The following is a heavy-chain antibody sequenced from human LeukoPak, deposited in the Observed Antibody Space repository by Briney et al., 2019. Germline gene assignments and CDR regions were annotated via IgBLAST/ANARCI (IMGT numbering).Heavy chain of an antibody. Sequence: SETLSLTCTVSGGSISSYYRSRIRQPPGKELEWIGEINHSGSTNYNPSLKSRVTISVDTSKNQFSLKLSSVTAADTAVYYCARGQPNREGLDYWGQGTLVTVSS. CDR2: INHSGST. V-gene: IGHV4-34*01. D-gene: IGHD3-10*01. CDR1: GGSISSYY. J-gene: IGHJ4*02. CDR3: ARGQPNREGLDY.